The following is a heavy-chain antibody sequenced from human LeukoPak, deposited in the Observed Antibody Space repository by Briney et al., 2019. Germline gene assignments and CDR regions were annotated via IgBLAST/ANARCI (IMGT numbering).Heavy chain of an antibody. J-gene: IGHJ4*02. CDR1: GYGFTSYW. Sequence: GESLKISCKGSGYGFTSYWIGWVRQMPGKGLEWMGIIYPGDSDTRYSPSFQGQVTISADKSISTAYLRWSSLKASDTAMYYCARRSPFCRIKGDGTCYSDYWGQGTLVTVSS. V-gene: IGHV5-51*01. CDR2: IYPGDSDT. D-gene: IGHD2-15*01. CDR3: ARRSPFCRIKGDGTCYSDY.